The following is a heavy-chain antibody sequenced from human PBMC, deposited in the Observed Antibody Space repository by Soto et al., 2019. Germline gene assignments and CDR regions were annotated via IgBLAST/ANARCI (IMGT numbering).Heavy chain of an antibody. CDR1: GFTFSSYG. CDR2: ISYDGSNK. CDR3: AKDGPDYSDYLDN. D-gene: IGHD4-4*01. J-gene: IGHJ4*02. Sequence: GGSLRLSCAASGFTFSSYGMHWVRQAPGKGLEWVAVISYDGSNKYYADSVKGRFTISRDNSKNTLYLQMNSLRAEDTAVYYCAKDGPDYSDYLDNWGQGTLVTVSS. V-gene: IGHV3-30*18.